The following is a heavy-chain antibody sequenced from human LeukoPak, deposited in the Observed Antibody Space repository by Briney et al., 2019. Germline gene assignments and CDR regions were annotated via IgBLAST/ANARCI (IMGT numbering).Heavy chain of an antibody. CDR2: VNPSSGNT. CDR1: GYTFTSYD. Sequence: GASVKVSCKASGYTFTSYDINWVRQATGQGLEWLGWVNPSSGNTGYAQKFQGRVTMTRNTSISTAYMELSSLRSEDTAVYYCAREGYEASGYEAWGQGTLVTVSS. CDR3: AREGYEASGYEA. D-gene: IGHD5-12*01. J-gene: IGHJ5*02. V-gene: IGHV1-8*01.